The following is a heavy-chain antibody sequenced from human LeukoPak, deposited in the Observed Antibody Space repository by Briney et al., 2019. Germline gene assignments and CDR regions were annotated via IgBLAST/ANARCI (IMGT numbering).Heavy chain of an antibody. CDR1: GFTFSSYE. D-gene: IGHD2-15*01. J-gene: IGHJ6*02. Sequence: GGSLRLSCAASGFTFSSYEMNWVRQAPGKGLEWVSYINSSGSTIYYADSVKGRFTISRDNAKNSLYLQMNSLRAEDTAVYYCARDDCSGGSCYSDYYYYYYGMDVWGQGTTVTVSS. V-gene: IGHV3-48*03. CDR2: INSSGSTI. CDR3: ARDDCSGGSCYSDYYYYYYGMDV.